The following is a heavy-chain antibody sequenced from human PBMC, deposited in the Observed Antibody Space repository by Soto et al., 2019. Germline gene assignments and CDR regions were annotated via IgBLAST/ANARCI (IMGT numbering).Heavy chain of an antibody. Sequence: QVQLVESGGGVVQPGRSLRLSCAASGFTFSSYGMHWVRQAPGKGLEWVAVIWYDGSNKYYADSVKGRFTISRDNSKNTLYLHMNCLRAEDTAVYYCARDTEGFDYWGQGTLVTVSS. CDR2: IWYDGSNK. CDR3: ARDTEGFDY. V-gene: IGHV3-33*01. J-gene: IGHJ4*02. D-gene: IGHD2-8*02. CDR1: GFTFSSYG.